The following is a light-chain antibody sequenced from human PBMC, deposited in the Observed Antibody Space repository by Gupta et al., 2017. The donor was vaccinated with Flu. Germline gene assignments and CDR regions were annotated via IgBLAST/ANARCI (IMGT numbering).Light chain of an antibody. J-gene: IGKJ1*01. CDR3: QQYDSWPPAT. CDR1: QNVNSN. V-gene: IGKV3-15*01. Sequence: EIVMTQSPATLSVSPWERATLSCRASQNVNSNLAWYQQKPGQAPRLLIYGASNRATSIPARFSGSGSGTDFTLTISSLQSEDFAVYYCQQYDSWPPATFGQGTKVEIK. CDR2: GAS.